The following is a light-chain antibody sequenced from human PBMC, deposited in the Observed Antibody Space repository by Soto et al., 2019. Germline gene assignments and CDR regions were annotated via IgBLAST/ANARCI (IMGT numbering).Light chain of an antibody. CDR3: QYYGRSPLT. J-gene: IGKJ4*01. CDR1: QTINKNY. Sequence: IGWTQSPGTRAVSGGGIATGGCSASQTINKNYFAWYQQKPGQAPRPLMYSASSRATGIPDRFSGSGSGTAFTLTLRRLQPEDFAVYYCQYYGRSPLTFGGGTKVDIK. V-gene: IGKV3-20*01. CDR2: SAS.